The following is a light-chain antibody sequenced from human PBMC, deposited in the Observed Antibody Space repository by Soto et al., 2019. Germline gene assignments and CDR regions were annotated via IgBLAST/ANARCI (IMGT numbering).Light chain of an antibody. Sequence: EIVLTQSPGTLSLSPGERATLSCRASQSVSSSYLAWYQQKPGQAPSLLIYGASSRATGIPDRFSGSGSGTDFTLTISRLEAEAFAVYYCQQYGRSHTWTFGQGNTVEIK. J-gene: IGKJ1*01. CDR3: QQYGRSHTWT. CDR2: GAS. CDR1: QSVSSSY. V-gene: IGKV3-20*01.